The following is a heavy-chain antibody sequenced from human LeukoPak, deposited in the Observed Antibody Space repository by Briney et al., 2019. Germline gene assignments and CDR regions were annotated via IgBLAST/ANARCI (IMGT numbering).Heavy chain of an antibody. J-gene: IGHJ4*02. CDR1: GFSFSSYA. D-gene: IGHD5/OR15-5a*01. CDR2: LTGSGATT. V-gene: IGHV3-23*01. Sequence: GGSLRLSCAASGFSFSSYAMSWVRQAPGKGLEWVSALTGSGATTNYADSVKGRFTISRDNSKNTLFLQMNSLRAEDTAVYYCAKVDIVSTMGNFDYWGQGTLVTVSS. CDR3: AKVDIVSTMGNFDY.